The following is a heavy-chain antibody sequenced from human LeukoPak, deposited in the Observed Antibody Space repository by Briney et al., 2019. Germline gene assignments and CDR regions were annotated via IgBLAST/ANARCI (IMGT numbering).Heavy chain of an antibody. V-gene: IGHV3-73*01. Sequence: GGSLKLSCAASGFTFSGSAMHWVRQASGKGLEWVGRIRSKANSYATAYAASVKGRFTISRDDSKNTAYLQMNSLKTEDTAVYYCTRSWQQFTFDYWGQGTLVTVSS. CDR2: IRSKANSYAT. D-gene: IGHD6-13*01. CDR1: GFTFSGSA. CDR3: TRSWQQFTFDY. J-gene: IGHJ4*02.